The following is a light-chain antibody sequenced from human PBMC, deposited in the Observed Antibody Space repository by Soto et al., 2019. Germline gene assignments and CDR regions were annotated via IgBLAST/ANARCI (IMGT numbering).Light chain of an antibody. CDR2: AAS. V-gene: IGKV1-39*01. J-gene: IGKJ5*01. CDR3: HQSYDIPT. Sequence: DIQMTQSPSSLSASVGDRVTIICRARQNINSYLNWYQQKPGKAPKLLIYAASSLQSGVPSRFSGSGSGTDFTLTVSSLQPEDFATYYCHQSYDIPTFCQVTRLEVK. CDR1: QNINSY.